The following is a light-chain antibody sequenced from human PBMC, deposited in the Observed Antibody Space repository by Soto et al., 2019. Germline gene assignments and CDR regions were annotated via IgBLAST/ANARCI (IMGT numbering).Light chain of an antibody. CDR2: GAS. CDR3: LQNHKYPRK. V-gene: IGKV1-6*01. CDR1: QDISDD. J-gene: IGKJ1*01. Sequence: AIQMTQSPSSLSASVGDKVTITCRASQDISDDVGWYQQTPGKAPKLLISGASRLQSGVPSRFSGSGSGAAFTLTITSLRPEDSANYYCLQNHKYPRKFGQGTKVEI.